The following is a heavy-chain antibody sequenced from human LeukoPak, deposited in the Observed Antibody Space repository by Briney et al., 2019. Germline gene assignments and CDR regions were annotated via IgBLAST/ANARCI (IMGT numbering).Heavy chain of an antibody. V-gene: IGHV3-23*01. Sequence: GGSLRLSCAVSGFTFRNYAMSWVRQASGTGPEWVSAISASDGSTYYSDSVKGRFTISRDNSKNTLYLQMNSLRAEDTAVYYCAKGRYTTSWYNFDYWGQGTLVTVSS. J-gene: IGHJ4*02. CDR1: GFTFRNYA. CDR2: ISASDGST. CDR3: AKGRYTTSWYNFDY. D-gene: IGHD6-13*01.